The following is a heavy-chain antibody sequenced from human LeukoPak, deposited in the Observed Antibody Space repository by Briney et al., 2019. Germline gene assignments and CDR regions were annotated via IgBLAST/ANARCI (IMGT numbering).Heavy chain of an antibody. J-gene: IGHJ5*02. D-gene: IGHD6-13*01. V-gene: IGHV2-5*02. Sequence: SVPTLVNPTQTLTLICTFSGFSLSTSGVGVGWIRQPPGKALEWLALIYWVDDKRYSPSLKSRLTITKDTPNNQVVLTMTNIHPGDTATYYCAHRQGPYSSSLAWGQGTLVTVSS. CDR1: GFSLSTSGVG. CDR2: IYWVDDK. CDR3: AHRQGPYSSSLA.